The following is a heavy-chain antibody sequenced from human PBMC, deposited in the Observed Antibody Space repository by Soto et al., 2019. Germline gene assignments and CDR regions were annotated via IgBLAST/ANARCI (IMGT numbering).Heavy chain of an antibody. J-gene: IGHJ4*02. CDR3: AKDPNYSNYEDYYFDY. CDR2: ISGSGGST. V-gene: IGHV3-23*01. CDR1: GFTFSSYA. D-gene: IGHD4-4*01. Sequence: GGSLRLSCAASGFTFSSYAMSWVRQAPGKGLEWVSAISGSGGSTYYADSVKGRFTISRDNSKNTLYLQMNSLRAEDTAVYYCAKDPNYSNYEDYYFDYWGQGTLVTVSS.